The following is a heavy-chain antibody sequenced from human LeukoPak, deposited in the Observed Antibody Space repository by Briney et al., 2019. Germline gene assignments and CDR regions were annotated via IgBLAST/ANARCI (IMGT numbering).Heavy chain of an antibody. J-gene: IGHJ3*02. CDR1: GFTFSSFW. CDR2: IKEDEGEE. CDR3: ARDLTYYYESSGYYDAFDI. Sequence: GGSLRLSCAASGFTFSSFWMTWVRQAPGKGLEWVANIKEDEGEESYVDSVKGRFTISRDNAKNSLYLQMNSLRADDTAVYYCARDLTYYYESSGYYDAFDIWGQGTMVTVSS. V-gene: IGHV3-7*01. D-gene: IGHD3-22*01.